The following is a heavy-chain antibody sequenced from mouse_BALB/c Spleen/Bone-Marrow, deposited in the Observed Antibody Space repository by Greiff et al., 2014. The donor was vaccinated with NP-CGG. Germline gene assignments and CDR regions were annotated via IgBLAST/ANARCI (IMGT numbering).Heavy chain of an antibody. J-gene: IGHJ3*01. Sequence: LMESGPELVKPGASVKMSCKASGYTFTNYVMHWVKQKPGQGLEWIGYINPYNDGTKYNEKFKGKATLTSDKSSSTAYMELSSLTSEDSAVYYCARRQFITTAAWFAYWGQGTLVTVSA. CDR2: INPYNDGT. CDR1: GYTFTNYV. CDR3: ARRQFITTAAWFAY. D-gene: IGHD1-2*01. V-gene: IGHV1-14*01.